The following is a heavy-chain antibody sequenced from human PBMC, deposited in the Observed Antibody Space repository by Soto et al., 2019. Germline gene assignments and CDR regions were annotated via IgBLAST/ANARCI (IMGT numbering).Heavy chain of an antibody. D-gene: IGHD5-12*01. Sequence: QVQLVESGGGVVQPGTSLRLSCAASGFTFSSYGMHWVRQAPGKGLEWVAVMSSDGRNKYYADSVKGRFTISRDNSRNTLFLQMNSLRAEDTAVYYCAKRVANTAWHSFDCWGQGTLVTVSS. CDR1: GFTFSSYG. CDR2: MSSDGRNK. CDR3: AKRVANTAWHSFDC. J-gene: IGHJ4*02. V-gene: IGHV3-30*18.